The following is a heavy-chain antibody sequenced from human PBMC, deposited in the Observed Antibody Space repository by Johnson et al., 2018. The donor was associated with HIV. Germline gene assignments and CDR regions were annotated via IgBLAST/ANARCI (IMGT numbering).Heavy chain of an antibody. Sequence: EVQLVESGGGLVQPGGSLRLSCAASGFTFSSYWMSWVRQAPGKGLEWVANIKQDGSEKYYVDSVKGRFTISRDNAKNSLYLQMNSLRAEDTAVYYCARVLFNFWSGYSDAFDIWGQGTMVTVSS. V-gene: IGHV3-7*02. CDR3: ARVLFNFWSGYSDAFDI. J-gene: IGHJ3*02. CDR1: GFTFSSYW. CDR2: IKQDGSEK. D-gene: IGHD3-3*01.